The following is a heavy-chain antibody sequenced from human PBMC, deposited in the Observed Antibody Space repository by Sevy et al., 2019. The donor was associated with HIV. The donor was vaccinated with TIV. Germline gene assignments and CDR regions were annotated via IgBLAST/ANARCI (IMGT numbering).Heavy chain of an antibody. D-gene: IGHD3-10*02. CDR1: GFTFSSHA. CDR2: ISYDGSSK. J-gene: IGHJ4*02. Sequence: GGSLRLSCAASGFTFSSHAMHWVRQAPGKGLEWVAAISYDGSSKYYEDSVKGRLTISRDDSKNTLYLQMISLRAGDTAVYYCSRDGGYSVNFLPSGYWGQGTLVTVSS. V-gene: IGHV3-30-3*01. CDR3: SRDGGYSVNFLPSGY.